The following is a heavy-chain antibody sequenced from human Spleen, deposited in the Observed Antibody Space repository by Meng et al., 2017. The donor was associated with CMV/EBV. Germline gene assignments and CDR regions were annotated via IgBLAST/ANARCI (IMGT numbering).Heavy chain of an antibody. Sequence: LQRQVAGSGLGKSSETLSLTVTVSGCSICSSSYYWAWIRQPPGEGLEWIGSVVYSGTTYYTSSLKSRVSISVDTSKNQFSLKLSSVTAADTAVYYCARHHHSPTFDYWGQGTLVTVSS. J-gene: IGHJ4*02. D-gene: IGHD1-14*01. CDR3: ARHHHSPTFDY. V-gene: IGHV4-39*01. CDR2: VVYSGTT. CDR1: GCSICSSSYY.